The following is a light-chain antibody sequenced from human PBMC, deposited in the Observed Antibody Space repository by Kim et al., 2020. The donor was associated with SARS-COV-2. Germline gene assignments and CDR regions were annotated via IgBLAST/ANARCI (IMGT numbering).Light chain of an antibody. V-gene: IGLV3-21*04. Sequence: PGKQARIPWGGTSIGSNSVPWYQQQPGQAPVLVISYNSVRPSGIPERFSGSNSGNTATVTISRVEAGDEADYYCQVWDSSDDHRVVFGGGTQLTVL. CDR1: SIGSNS. CDR3: QVWDSSDDHRVV. J-gene: IGLJ2*01. CDR2: YNS.